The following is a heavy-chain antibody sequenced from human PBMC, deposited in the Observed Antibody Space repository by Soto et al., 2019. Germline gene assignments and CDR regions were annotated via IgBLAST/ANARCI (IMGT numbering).Heavy chain of an antibody. Sequence: SVKVSCKASGGTFSSYAISWVRQAPGQGLEWMGGIIPIFGTANYAQKFQGRVTITADESTGTAYMELSSLRSEDTAVYYCARYDANLYYYDRSGPHAFDIWGQGTMVTVSS. CDR2: IIPIFGTA. V-gene: IGHV1-69*01. J-gene: IGHJ3*02. CDR1: GGTFSSYA. D-gene: IGHD3-22*01. CDR3: ARYDANLYYYDRSGPHAFDI.